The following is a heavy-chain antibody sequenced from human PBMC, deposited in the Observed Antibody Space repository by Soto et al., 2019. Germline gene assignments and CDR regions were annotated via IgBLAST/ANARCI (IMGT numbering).Heavy chain of an antibody. CDR2: ISAYNGNT. CDR3: ARWAIFGVVIRSDWFDP. Sequence: ASVKVSCKASGYTFTSYGISWVRQAPGQGLEWMGWISAYNGNTNYAQKLQGRVTMTTDTSTSTAYMELRSLRSDDTAVYYCARWAIFGVVIRSDWFDPWGQGTLATVSS. J-gene: IGHJ5*02. V-gene: IGHV1-18*01. CDR1: GYTFTSYG. D-gene: IGHD3-3*01.